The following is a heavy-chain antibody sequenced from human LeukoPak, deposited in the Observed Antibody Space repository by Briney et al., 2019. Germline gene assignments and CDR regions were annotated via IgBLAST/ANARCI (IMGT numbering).Heavy chain of an antibody. V-gene: IGHV1-2*02. J-gene: IGHJ4*02. CDR3: ARVSSGWPRPSSLTFDY. CDR1: GYTFTGYY. Sequence: ASVKVSCKASGYTFTGYYMHWVRQAPGQGLEWMGWINPNSGGTNYAQKFQGRVTMTRDTSISTAYMELSRLRSDDTAVYYCARVSSGWPRPSSLTFDYWGQGTLVTVSS. D-gene: IGHD6-19*01. CDR2: INPNSGGT.